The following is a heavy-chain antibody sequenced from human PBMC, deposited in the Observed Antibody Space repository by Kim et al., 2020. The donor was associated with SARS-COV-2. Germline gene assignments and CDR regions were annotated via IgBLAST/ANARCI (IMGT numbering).Heavy chain of an antibody. CDR3: ARHQDTIFGVVIMLHAFDI. V-gene: IGHV4-39*01. J-gene: IGHJ3*02. Sequence: RVTISVDTSKNQFSLKLSSVTAADTAVYYCARHQDTIFGVVIMLHAFDIWGQGTMVTVSS. D-gene: IGHD3-3*01.